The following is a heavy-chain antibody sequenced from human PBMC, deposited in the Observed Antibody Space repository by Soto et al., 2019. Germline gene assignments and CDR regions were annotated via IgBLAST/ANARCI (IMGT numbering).Heavy chain of an antibody. D-gene: IGHD6-25*01. Sequence: GWSLILSCAASGFTFSSYAMSWVRQAPGKGLEWVSAISGSGGSTYYADSVKGRFTISRDNSKNSLYLQMNSLRAEDTAVYYCARDSAYFVYWGKGPLATVSP. CDR1: GFTFSSYA. J-gene: IGHJ4*02. CDR2: ISGSGGST. CDR3: ARDSAYFVY. V-gene: IGHV3-23*01.